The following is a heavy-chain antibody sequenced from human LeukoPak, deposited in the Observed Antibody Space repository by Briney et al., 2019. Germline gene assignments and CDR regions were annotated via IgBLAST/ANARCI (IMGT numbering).Heavy chain of an antibody. CDR3: ARGVVNGEFDY. Sequence: GGSLRLSCAASGFTFSSYAMSWVRQAPGKGLEWVSAISGSGGSTYYADSVKGRFTISRDNSKNTLYLQMNSLRAGDTAVYYCARGVVNGEFDYWGQGTLVTVSS. J-gene: IGHJ4*02. CDR2: ISGSGGST. CDR1: GFTFSSYA. D-gene: IGHD7-27*01. V-gene: IGHV3-23*01.